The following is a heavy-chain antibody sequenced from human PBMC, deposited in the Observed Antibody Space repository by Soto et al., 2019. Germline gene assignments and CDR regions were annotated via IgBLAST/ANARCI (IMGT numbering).Heavy chain of an antibody. V-gene: IGHV4-31*02. CDR2: IYYSGST. CDR3: ARRYDGNFDY. J-gene: IGHJ4*02. D-gene: IGHD3-10*01. Sequence: IRQHPGKGLEWIGYIYYSGSTYYNPSLKSRVTISVDTSKNQFSLKLSSVTAADTAVYYWARRYDGNFDYWGQGTLVTVSA.